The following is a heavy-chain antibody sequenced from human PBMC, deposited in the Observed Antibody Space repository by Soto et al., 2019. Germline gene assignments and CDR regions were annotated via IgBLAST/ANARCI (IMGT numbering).Heavy chain of an antibody. CDR2: ISSSSSYT. V-gene: IGHV3-11*06. J-gene: IGHJ5*02. Sequence: XVSLRLSCAASGFTFSDYYMSWIRQAPGKGLEWVSYISSSSSYTNYADYVKGRFTISRDNAKNLLFLQMNSLRAEDTAVYYCARDFTGTTGYNWFDPWGQGTLVTVSS. CDR1: GFTFSDYY. D-gene: IGHD1-7*01. CDR3: ARDFTGTTGYNWFDP.